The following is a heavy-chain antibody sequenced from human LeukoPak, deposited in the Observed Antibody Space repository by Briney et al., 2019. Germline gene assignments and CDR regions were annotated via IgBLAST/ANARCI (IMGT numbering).Heavy chain of an antibody. Sequence: SETLSLTCTVSGGSISSGGYYWSWIRQPPGKGLEWIGYIYYSGSTNYNPSLKSRVTISVDTSKNQFSLKLSSVTAADTAVYYCARDTAYGEVGGGLAFDIWGHGTMVTVSS. D-gene: IGHD4-17*01. CDR2: IYYSGST. J-gene: IGHJ3*02. CDR3: ARDTAYGEVGGGLAFDI. V-gene: IGHV4-61*08. CDR1: GGSISSGGYY.